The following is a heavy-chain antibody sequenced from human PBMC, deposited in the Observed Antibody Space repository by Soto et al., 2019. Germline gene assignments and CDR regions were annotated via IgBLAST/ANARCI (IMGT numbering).Heavy chain of an antibody. CDR2: INHSGST. CDR1: GGSFSGYY. D-gene: IGHD3-9*01. J-gene: IGHJ6*02. CDR3: ARASVLLRYFDWLLPPYYYYGMDV. V-gene: IGHV4-34*01. Sequence: SETLSLTCAVYGGSFSGYYWSWIRQPPGKGLEWIGEINHSGSTNYNPSLKSRVTISVDTSKNQFSLKLSSVTAADTAVYYCARASVLLRYFDWLLPPYYYYGMDVWGQGTTVTVYS.